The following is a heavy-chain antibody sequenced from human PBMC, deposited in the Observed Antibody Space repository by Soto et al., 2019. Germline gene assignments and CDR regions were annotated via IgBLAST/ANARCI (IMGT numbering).Heavy chain of an antibody. CDR3: AQTPDAYHSYYFDN. V-gene: IGHV3-23*01. D-gene: IGHD3-16*01. CDR1: GFTFSNYA. CDR2: ISGSGGRT. Sequence: PGGSLRLSCAASGFTFSNYAMGWVRQAPGKGLEWVSAISGSGGRTYYTDSVKGRFTLSRDNSKNTVYLQMNALRAEDTALYYCAQTPDAYHSYYFDNWVQGTLVTVSS. J-gene: IGHJ4*02.